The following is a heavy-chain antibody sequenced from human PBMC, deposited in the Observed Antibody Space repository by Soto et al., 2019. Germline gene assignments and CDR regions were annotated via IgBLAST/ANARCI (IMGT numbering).Heavy chain of an antibody. J-gene: IGHJ4*02. CDR1: GFTFGSYA. CDR3: AKVGLFRNGYMGVVRGDY. Sequence: EVQLLESGGGLVQPGGSLRLSCAASGFTFGSYAMSWVRQAPGKGLEWVSGITDGGGSTFYANSLQGRFTISRNNSKNTLYLQMSSLTAAHTATYYCAKVGLFRNGYMGVVRGDYWGQGTLVTVSA. D-gene: IGHD6-13*01. CDR2: ITDGGGST. V-gene: IGHV3-23*01.